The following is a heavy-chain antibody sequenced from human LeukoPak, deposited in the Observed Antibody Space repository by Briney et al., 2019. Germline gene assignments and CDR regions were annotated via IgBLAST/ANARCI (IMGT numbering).Heavy chain of an antibody. V-gene: IGHV3-30*18. J-gene: IGHJ3*02. D-gene: IGHD5-18*01. CDR3: AEEGGYSYGSRAFDI. Sequence: GGSLRLSCTASGFTFSSYGMHWVRQAPGKGLEWVAVISYDGSNKYYADSVKGRFTISRDNSKNTLYLQMNSLRAEDTAVYNCAEEGGYSYGSRAFDIWGQGTMVTVSS. CDR2: ISYDGSNK. CDR1: GFTFSSYG.